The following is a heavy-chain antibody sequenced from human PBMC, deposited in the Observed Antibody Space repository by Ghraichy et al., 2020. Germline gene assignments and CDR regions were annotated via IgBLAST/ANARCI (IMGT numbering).Heavy chain of an antibody. CDR1: GGSINSYY. CDR2: IYYGGDT. CDR3: ARVGRFYDTGGSYYDWYFDL. D-gene: IGHD3-22*01. V-gene: IGHV4-59*01. J-gene: IGHJ2*01. Sequence: SETLSLTCTVSGGSINSYYWSWIRQPPGKGLEYIGYIYYGGDTNYNPSLKSRVTISVDMSKSRFSLKLSSVTAADTVVYYCARVGRFYDTGGSYYDWYFDLWGRGTLVTVSS.